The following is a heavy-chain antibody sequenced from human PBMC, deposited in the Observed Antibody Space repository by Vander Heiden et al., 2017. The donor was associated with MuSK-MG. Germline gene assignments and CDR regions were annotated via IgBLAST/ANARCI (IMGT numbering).Heavy chain of an antibody. CDR2: ISTYNGDT. CDR1: GYTFTSYG. CDR3: ARDLTPTVVTPVY. Sequence: QVQLVQSGAEVKKPGASVKVSCKASGYTFTSYGIRWVRQAPGQGLEWMGWISTYNGDTNYAQKLQGRVTMTTDTSTTTAYMELRSLRADDTAVYYGARDLTPTVVTPVYWGQGTLVTVSS. D-gene: IGHD4-17*01. V-gene: IGHV1-18*01. J-gene: IGHJ4*02.